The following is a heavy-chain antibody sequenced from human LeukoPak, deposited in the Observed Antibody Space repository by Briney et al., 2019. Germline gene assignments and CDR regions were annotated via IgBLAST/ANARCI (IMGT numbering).Heavy chain of an antibody. CDR1: GGSFSGYY. D-gene: IGHD6-13*01. V-gene: IGHV4-34*01. J-gene: IGHJ5*02. CDR3: ARLRIVAAGMRWFDP. CDR2: INDSGST. Sequence: ASETLSPTCAVYGGSFSGYYWSWIRQPPGKGLEWIGEINDSGSTNYNPSLKSRVTISVDTSKNQFSLKLSSVTAADTAVYYCARLRIVAAGMRWFDPWGQGTLVTVSS.